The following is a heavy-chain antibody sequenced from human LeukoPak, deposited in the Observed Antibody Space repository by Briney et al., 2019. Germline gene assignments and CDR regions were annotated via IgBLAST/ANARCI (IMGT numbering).Heavy chain of an antibody. J-gene: IGHJ4*02. CDR1: GDSLTSGSYH. CDR3: ARGPTNYYDSSGYYLDY. V-gene: IGHV4-61*02. D-gene: IGHD3-22*01. CDR2: IYISGST. Sequence: SETLSLTCTVFGDSLTSGSYHWSWIRQPAGKGLEWIGRIYISGSTSYNPSLKSRITISADTSKNQFSLNLSSVTAADTAVYYCARGPTNYYDSSGYYLDYWGQGTLVTVSS.